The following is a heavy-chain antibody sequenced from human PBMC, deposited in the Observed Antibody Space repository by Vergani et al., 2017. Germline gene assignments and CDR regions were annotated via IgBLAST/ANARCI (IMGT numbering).Heavy chain of an antibody. CDR2: ISYDGSNK. V-gene: IGHV3-30*18. CDR1: GFTFSSYG. CDR3: AKDYSPYYYYNMDV. D-gene: IGHD4-11*01. J-gene: IGHJ6*03. Sequence: QVQLVESGGGVVQPGRSLRLSCAASGFTFSSYGMHWVRQAPGKGLEWVAVISYDGSNKYYADSVKGRFTISRDNSKNTLYLQMNSLRADDTGVYYCAKDYSPYYYYNMDVGGKGITVIVS.